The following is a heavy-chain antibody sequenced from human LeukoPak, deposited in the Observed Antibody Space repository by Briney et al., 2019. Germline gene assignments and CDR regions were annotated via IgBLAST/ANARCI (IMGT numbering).Heavy chain of an antibody. CDR3: ASPYYYDSSGYYPDAFDI. CDR1: GGTFSSYA. Sequence: SVKVSCKASGGTFSSYAISWVRQAPGQGLEWMGRIIPILGIANYAQKFQGRVTITADKSTSTAYMELSSLRSEDTAVYYRASPYYYDSSGYYPDAFDIWGQGTMVTVSS. V-gene: IGHV1-69*04. CDR2: IIPILGIA. J-gene: IGHJ3*02. D-gene: IGHD3-22*01.